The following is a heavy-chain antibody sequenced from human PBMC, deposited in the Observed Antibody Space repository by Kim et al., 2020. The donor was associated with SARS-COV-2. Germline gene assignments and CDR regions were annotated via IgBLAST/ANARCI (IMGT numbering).Heavy chain of an antibody. CDR2: IWYDGSNK. D-gene: IGHD5-12*01. CDR3: ARDFSVATPISEDV. V-gene: IGHV3-33*01. J-gene: IGHJ6*02. CDR1: GFTFSSYG. Sequence: GGSLRLSCAASGFTFSSYGMHWVRQAPGKGLEWVAVIWYDGSNKYYADSVKGRFTISRDNSKNTLYLQMNSLRAEDTAVYYCARDFSVATPISEDVWGQGTTVTVSS.